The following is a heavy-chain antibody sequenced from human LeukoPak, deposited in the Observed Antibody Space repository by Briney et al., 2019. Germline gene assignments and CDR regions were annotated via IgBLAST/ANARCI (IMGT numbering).Heavy chain of an antibody. CDR2: IIPIFGTA. Sequence: ASVKVSCKASGGTFSSYAISWVRQAPGQGLEWMGGIIPIFGTANYAQKFQGRVTITADESTSTAYMELSSLRSEDTAVYYCARWFDYYYGMDVWGQGTTVTVSS. J-gene: IGHJ6*02. CDR1: GGTFSSYA. CDR3: ARWFDYYYGMDV. V-gene: IGHV1-69*01. D-gene: IGHD3-10*01.